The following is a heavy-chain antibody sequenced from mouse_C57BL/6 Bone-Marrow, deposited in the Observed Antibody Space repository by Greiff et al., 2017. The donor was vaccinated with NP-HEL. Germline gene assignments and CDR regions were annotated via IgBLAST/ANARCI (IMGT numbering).Heavy chain of an antibody. CDR2: ILPGSGST. Sequence: QVQLQQSGAELMKPGASVKLSCKATGYTFTGYWIEWVKQRPGHGLEWIGEILPGSGSTNYNEKFKGNATFTADTSSNTAYMQLSSLTTEDSAIYYCASNSCAMDYWGQGTSVTVSS. V-gene: IGHV1-9*01. CDR3: ASNSCAMDY. D-gene: IGHD1-3*01. J-gene: IGHJ4*01. CDR1: GYTFTGYW.